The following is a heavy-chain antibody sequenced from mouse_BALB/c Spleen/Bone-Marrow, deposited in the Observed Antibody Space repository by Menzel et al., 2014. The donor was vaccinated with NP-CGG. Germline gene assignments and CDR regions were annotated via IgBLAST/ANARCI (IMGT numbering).Heavy chain of an antibody. CDR3: AGGWLPSYAMDY. V-gene: IGHV14-3*02. CDR2: IDPANGNT. D-gene: IGHD1-1*02. CDR1: GFNIKDTY. J-gene: IGHJ4*01. Sequence: VQLQQSGAELVKPGASVKLSCTASGFNIKDTYMHWVKQRPEQGLGWIGRIDPANGNTKYDPKFQGKATITADTSSNTAYLQLSSLTSEDTAVYYCAGGWLPSYAMDYWGQGTSVTVSS.